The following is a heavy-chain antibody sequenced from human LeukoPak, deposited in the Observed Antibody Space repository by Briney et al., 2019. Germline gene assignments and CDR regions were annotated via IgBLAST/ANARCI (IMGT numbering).Heavy chain of an antibody. J-gene: IGHJ6*02. CDR1: GFTFSSYS. V-gene: IGHV3-21*01. CDR2: ISSSSNYV. CDR3: ARDPRGAAGTYGMDV. Sequence: GGSLRLSCAASGFTFSSYSMNWVRQAPGKGLEWVSSISSSSNYVFYADPVKGRFTISRDNAKNSLHLQMSSLRAEDTALYYCARDPRGAAGTYGMDVWGQGTTVTVSS. D-gene: IGHD6-13*01.